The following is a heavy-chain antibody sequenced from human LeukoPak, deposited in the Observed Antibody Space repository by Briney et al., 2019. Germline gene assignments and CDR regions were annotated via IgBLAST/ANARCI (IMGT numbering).Heavy chain of an antibody. J-gene: IGHJ4*02. CDR1: GGSISSSSFY. Sequence: KTSETLSLTCTVSGGSISSSSFYWGWARQPPRKGLEWIGSIYYDGSTHHNPSLKSRVTISADTSKNQYSLRLSSVTAADTAVYYCAIDSGDHRVVYWGQGTLVTVSS. V-gene: IGHV4-39*01. CDR3: AIDSGDHRVVY. CDR2: IYYDGST. D-gene: IGHD1-26*01.